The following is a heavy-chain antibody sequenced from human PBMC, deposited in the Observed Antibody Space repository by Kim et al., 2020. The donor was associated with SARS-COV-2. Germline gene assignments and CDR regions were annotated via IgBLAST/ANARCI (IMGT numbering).Heavy chain of an antibody. CDR3: AREGTGGETLRYFDWLPLDY. D-gene: IGHD3-9*01. CDR1: GFTFSSYG. V-gene: IGHV3-33*01. Sequence: GGSLRLSCAASGFTFSSYGMHWVRQAPGKGLEWVAVIWYDGSNKYYADSVKGRFTISRDNSKNTLYLQMNSLRAEDTAVYYCAREGTGGETLRYFDWLPLDYWGQGTLVTVSS. J-gene: IGHJ4*02. CDR2: IWYDGSNK.